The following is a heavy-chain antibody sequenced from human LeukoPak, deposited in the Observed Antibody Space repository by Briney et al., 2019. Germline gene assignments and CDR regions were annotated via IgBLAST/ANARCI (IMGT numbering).Heavy chain of an antibody. D-gene: IGHD3-3*01. CDR1: GGTFSSYA. J-gene: IGHJ6*02. CDR2: IIPIFGTA. V-gene: IGHV1-69*13. CDR3: ARDQRYYDFWSGYHLGYYYYGMDV. Sequence: SVKVSCKASGGTFSSYAISWVRQAPGQGLEWMGGIIPIFGTANYAQKFQGRVTITADESTSTAYMELSRLRSDDTAVYYCARDQRYYDFWSGYHLGYYYYGMDVWGQGTTVTVSS.